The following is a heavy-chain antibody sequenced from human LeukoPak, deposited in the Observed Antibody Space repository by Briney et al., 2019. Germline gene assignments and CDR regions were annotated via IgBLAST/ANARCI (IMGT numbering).Heavy chain of an antibody. CDR1: GGSISSGGYY. Sequence: SETLSLTCTVSGGSISSGGYYWSWIRQPPGKGLEWIGYIYYSGSTNYNPSLKSRVTISVDTSKNQFSLKLSSVTAADTAVYYCARSAAAGMVWFDPWAREPWSPSPQ. CDR3: ARSAAAGMVWFDP. V-gene: IGHV4-61*08. J-gene: IGHJ5*02. D-gene: IGHD6-13*01. CDR2: IYYSGST.